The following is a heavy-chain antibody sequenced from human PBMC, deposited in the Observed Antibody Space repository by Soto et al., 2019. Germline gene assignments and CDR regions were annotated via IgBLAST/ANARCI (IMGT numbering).Heavy chain of an antibody. CDR2: TYYRSKWYN. J-gene: IGHJ6*02. CDR1: GDSVSSNSAA. V-gene: IGHV6-1*01. D-gene: IGHD3-10*01. Sequence: SRTLSLTCAISGDSVSSNSAAWNWIRQSPSRGLEWLGRTYYRSKWYNDYAVSVKSRITINPDTSKNQFSLQLNSVTPEDTAVYYCARDRYYGSGSWPYGMDVWGQGTTVTVSS. CDR3: ARDRYYGSGSWPYGMDV.